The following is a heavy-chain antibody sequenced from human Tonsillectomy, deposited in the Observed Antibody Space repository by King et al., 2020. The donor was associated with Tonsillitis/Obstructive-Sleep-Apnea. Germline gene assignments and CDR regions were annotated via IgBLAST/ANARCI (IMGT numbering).Heavy chain of an antibody. D-gene: IGHD3-22*01. CDR3: ARHLTDESSSYYSDCYYGMDD. Sequence: QLVQSGAEVKKPGESLRISCKGSGYSFTSYWINWVRQMPGKGLEWMGTIDPSDSYTSYGPSFQGHVTITADKSISTAHLQWSSLKASDTAMYYCARHLTDESSSYYSDCYYGMDDWGQGTTVTVSS. CDR1: GYSFTSYW. CDR2: IDPSDSYT. J-gene: IGHJ6*02. V-gene: IGHV5-10-1*03.